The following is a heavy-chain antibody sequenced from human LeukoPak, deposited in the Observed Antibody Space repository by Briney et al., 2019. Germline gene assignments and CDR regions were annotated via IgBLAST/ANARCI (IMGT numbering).Heavy chain of an antibody. Sequence: SGTLSLTCTVSGGSISSYYWSWFRQPPGKGLEWIGYIYHSGSIYYNPSLKSRVTISVDRSKNQFSLKLSSVTAADTAVYYCARGPRDGYNSFSDYWGQGTLVTVSS. CDR2: IYHSGSI. J-gene: IGHJ4*02. CDR1: GGSISSYY. CDR3: ARGPRDGYNSFSDY. V-gene: IGHV4-59*12. D-gene: IGHD5-24*01.